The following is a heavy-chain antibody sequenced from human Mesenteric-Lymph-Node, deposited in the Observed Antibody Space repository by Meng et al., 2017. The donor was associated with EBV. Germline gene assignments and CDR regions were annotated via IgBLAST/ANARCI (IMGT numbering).Heavy chain of an antibody. CDR2: VYYTGST. J-gene: IGHJ4*02. CDR1: GDSITSTTHY. CDR3: ARRSDWSGYYRIDS. D-gene: IGHD3-3*01. Sequence: QVQLQESGPELLKPSEXLALTWTGSGDSITSTTHYWGWVRQPPGKGLVWIGTVYYTGSTYYNPSLESRITMSIDTSQNQFSLKLSSVTAADTAVYYCARRSDWSGYYRIDSWGQGTLVTVSS. V-gene: IGHV4-39*01.